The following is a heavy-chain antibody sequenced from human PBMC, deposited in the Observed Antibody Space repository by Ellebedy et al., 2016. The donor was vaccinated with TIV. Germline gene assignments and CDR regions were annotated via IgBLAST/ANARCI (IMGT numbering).Heavy chain of an antibody. CDR3: VRDVGSGTSWFDP. D-gene: IGHD3-10*01. Sequence: PGGSLRLSCAVSGFTFSSYWMHWVRQAPGKGLVWVSRITPDGSFTSYADSVKGRFTISRDNAKNTLYLQMNSLRAEDTAVYYCVRDVGSGTSWFDPWGQGTLVTVSS. CDR1: GFTFSSYW. V-gene: IGHV3-74*01. J-gene: IGHJ5*02. CDR2: ITPDGSFT.